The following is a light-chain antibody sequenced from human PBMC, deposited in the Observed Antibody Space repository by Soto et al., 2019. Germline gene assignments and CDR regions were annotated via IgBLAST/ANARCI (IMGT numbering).Light chain of an antibody. V-gene: IGKV3-11*01. CDR1: QSFSNN. Sequence: EIVLTQSPATLSLSPGERATLSCRASQSFSNNLAWYQQKPGQAPRLLIYDSSTRATGIPPRFSGSGSGTDFTLTISGLEPADFAVYYCQQRGDWPRTFGQGTKLEIK. CDR2: DSS. J-gene: IGKJ1*01. CDR3: QQRGDWPRT.